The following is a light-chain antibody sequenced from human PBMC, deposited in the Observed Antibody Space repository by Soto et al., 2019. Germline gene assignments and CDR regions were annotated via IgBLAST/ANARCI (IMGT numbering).Light chain of an antibody. CDR2: QAS. CDR3: QQYSTSPYI. CDR1: QSTSSY. V-gene: IGKV1-5*03. Sequence: DIEITQSPSTLSASVGDRATITCRASQSTSSYLAWYQQTKGKAPKLLIYQASSLENGVPSRFRGGGIGTEFSLSISRLQPDDFATYYCQQYSTSPYIFGQGTKVDIK. J-gene: IGKJ2*01.